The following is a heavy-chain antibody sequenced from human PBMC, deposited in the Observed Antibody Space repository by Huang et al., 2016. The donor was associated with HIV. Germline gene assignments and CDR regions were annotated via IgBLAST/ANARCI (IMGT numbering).Heavy chain of an antibody. CDR1: GFPFSSYA. D-gene: IGHD6-19*01. Sequence: EVQLLESGGGLVQPGGSLRLSCAASGFPFSSYAMSWVRQAPWKGLECVLTLSGSCGSTDYADSVQGLFTISRDNSKNTLYLQMNSLRAEDTAVDYCAKGRGQWLVLSALDYWGQGTLVTVSS. CDR3: AKGRGQWLVLSALDY. V-gene: IGHV3-23*01. J-gene: IGHJ4*02. CDR2: LSGSCGST.